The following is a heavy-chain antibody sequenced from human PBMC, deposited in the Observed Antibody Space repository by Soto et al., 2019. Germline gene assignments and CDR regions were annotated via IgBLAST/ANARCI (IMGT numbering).Heavy chain of an antibody. D-gene: IGHD2-21*02. CDR3: ASYCGGDNGGRFGDY. CDR1: GFTFSSYS. CDR2: ISSSSSYI. J-gene: IGHJ4*02. V-gene: IGHV3-21*01. Sequence: EVQLVESGGGLVKPGGSLRLSCAASGFTFSSYSMNWVRQAPGKGLVWVSSISSSSSYIYYADSVKGRFTIARGNAKNGLYLQMNGLRAEDTAVYYCASYCGGDNGGRFGDYWGQGTLVTVSS.